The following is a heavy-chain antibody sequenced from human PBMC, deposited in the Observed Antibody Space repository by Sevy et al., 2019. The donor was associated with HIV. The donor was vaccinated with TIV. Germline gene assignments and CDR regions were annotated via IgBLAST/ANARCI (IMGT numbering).Heavy chain of an antibody. CDR1: GFTFSDHY. Sequence: GGSLRLSCAASGFTFSDHYMEWVRQAPGKGLEWVGRIRNKADSYTTEYAASVKGRFTISRDDSKNSLYLLMNSLKTEDTAVYYCATHAGIAAAGRVFDYWGQGTLVSVSS. CDR3: ATHAGIAAAGRVFDY. V-gene: IGHV3-72*01. D-gene: IGHD6-13*01. J-gene: IGHJ4*02. CDR2: IRNKADSYTT.